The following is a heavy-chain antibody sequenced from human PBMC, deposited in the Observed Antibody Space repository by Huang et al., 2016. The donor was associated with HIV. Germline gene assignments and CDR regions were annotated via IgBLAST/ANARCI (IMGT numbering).Heavy chain of an antibody. CDR3: ARDPKYHRIGYYRQRRGIDI. CDR2: ISAFRGDT. J-gene: IGHJ3*02. Sequence: QIQLMQSGPEMKQPGASVQVPCKDSGYTFNSYGITWVRQAPGQGPEWMGGISAFRGDTENAQKVQSRVTLTTDTSTNIAYRELRSLRADDTAKYYCARDPKYHRIGYYRQRRGIDIWGQGTMVSVSS. CDR1: GYTFNSYG. V-gene: IGHV1-18*01. D-gene: IGHD3-22*01.